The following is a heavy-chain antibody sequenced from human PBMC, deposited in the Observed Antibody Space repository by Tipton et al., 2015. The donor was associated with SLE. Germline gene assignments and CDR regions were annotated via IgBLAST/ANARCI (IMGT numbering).Heavy chain of an antibody. J-gene: IGHJ6*03. CDR2: IHPSGST. V-gene: IGHV4-59*12. Sequence: LRLSCTVSGDSMRTYYWSWLRQAPGKGLEWIGYIHPSGSTKYNPSLESRVTFSVDTSKNHFSLNLSSLTAADTAVYYCARGGEYGSSWYPRYYYYMDVWGKGTTVTVSS. CDR1: GDSMRTYY. CDR3: ARGGEYGSSWYPRYYYYMDV. D-gene: IGHD6-13*01.